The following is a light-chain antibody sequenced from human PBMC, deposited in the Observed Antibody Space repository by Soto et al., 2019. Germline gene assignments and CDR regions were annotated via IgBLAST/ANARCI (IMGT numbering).Light chain of an antibody. CDR1: SSDVGAYNY. CDR2: DVS. CDR3: SSYTSSSTRG. Sequence: QSALTQPASVSGSPGQSSTISCTGSSSDVGAYNYVSWYQQHPGKAPKLIIYDVSNRPSGVSNRFSGSKSGNTASLTISGLHAEDEADYYCSSYTSSSTRGFGGGTKVTVL. J-gene: IGLJ2*01. V-gene: IGLV2-14*03.